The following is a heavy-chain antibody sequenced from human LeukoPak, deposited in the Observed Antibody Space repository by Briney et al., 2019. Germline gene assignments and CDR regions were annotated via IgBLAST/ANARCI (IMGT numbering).Heavy chain of an antibody. CDR2: ISAYNGDT. J-gene: IGHJ4*02. CDR1: GYTFTTYG. V-gene: IGHV1-18*01. D-gene: IGHD2-2*01. CDR3: ARDSCSSNKCPFDN. Sequence: ASVKVSCKTSGYTFTTYGLNWVRQAPGQGLEWMGWISAYNGDTDHAQKLQSRVTLTRDTSTNAAFMELRSLRSDDTAVYYCARDSCSSNKCPFDNWGQGTLVTVSS.